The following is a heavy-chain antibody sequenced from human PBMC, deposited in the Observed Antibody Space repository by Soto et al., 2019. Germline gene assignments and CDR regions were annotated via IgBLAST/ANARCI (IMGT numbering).Heavy chain of an antibody. D-gene: IGHD6-19*01. Sequence: EVQLLESGGGVVQPGGSLRLSCVASGFNFKKFAMAWVRQAAGEGLEWVSGISCCGGSASYADTVKGRCSIARDDSKNTVSLQLNSRRGEDTAQYYCAKADGQQWLIPHLDNWGQGTLVTVS. V-gene: IGHV3-23*01. J-gene: IGHJ4*02. CDR3: AKADGQQWLIPHLDN. CDR2: ISCCGGSA. CDR1: GFNFKKFA.